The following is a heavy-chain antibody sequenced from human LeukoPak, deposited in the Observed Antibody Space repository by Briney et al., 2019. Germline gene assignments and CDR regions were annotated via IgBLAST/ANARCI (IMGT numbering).Heavy chain of an antibody. J-gene: IGHJ4*02. CDR2: IIPIFGIA. V-gene: IGHV1-69*04. CDR3: ARDWYYDSSGYYHGPDY. Sequence: SVKVSCKASGGTFSSYAISWVRQAPGPGLEWMGRIIPIFGIANYAQKFQGRVTITADKSTSTAYMELSSLRSEDTAVYYCARDWYYDSSGYYHGPDYWGQGTLVTVSS. CDR1: GGTFSSYA. D-gene: IGHD3-22*01.